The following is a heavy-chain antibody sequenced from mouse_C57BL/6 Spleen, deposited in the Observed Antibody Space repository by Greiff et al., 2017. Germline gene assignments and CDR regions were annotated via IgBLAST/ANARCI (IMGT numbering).Heavy chain of an antibody. Sequence: VMLVESGPGLVQPSQSLSITCTVSGFSLTSYGVHWVRQSPGKGLEWLGVICSGGSTDYNSAFISSLSISKDNSKSQVFFRVISLQADETAIYYCARKSTTLVEGFAYWGQGTLVTVSA. J-gene: IGHJ3*01. CDR1: GFSLTSYG. CDR2: ICSGGST. D-gene: IGHD1-1*01. V-gene: IGHV2-2*01. CDR3: ARKSTTLVEGFAY.